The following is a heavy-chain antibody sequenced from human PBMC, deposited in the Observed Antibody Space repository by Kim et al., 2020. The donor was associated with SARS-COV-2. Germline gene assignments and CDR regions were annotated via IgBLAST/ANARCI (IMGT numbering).Heavy chain of an antibody. D-gene: IGHD3-10*01. Sequence: GESLKISCKGSGYSFTSYWIGWVRQMPGKGLEWMGIIYPGDSDTRYSPSFQGQVTISADKSISTAYLQWSSLKASDTAMYYCARSRSLSVVQGVIKPYYYYCGMDVWGQGTTVTVSS. J-gene: IGHJ6*02. V-gene: IGHV5-51*01. CDR3: ARSRSLSVVQGVIKPYYYYCGMDV. CDR1: GYSFTSYW. CDR2: IYPGDSDT.